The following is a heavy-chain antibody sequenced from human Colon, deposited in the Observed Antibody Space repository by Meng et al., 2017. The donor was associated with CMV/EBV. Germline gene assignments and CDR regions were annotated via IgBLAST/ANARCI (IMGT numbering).Heavy chain of an antibody. Sequence: GESLKISCAASGFTFSSYWMNWVRQAPGKGLEWVANIKQDGSEKYYVDSVKGRFTISRDNAKNSLYLQMNSLRAEDTAVYYCARDGTVYYYGMDVWGQGTTVTVS. CDR1: GFTFSSYW. CDR2: IKQDGSEK. V-gene: IGHV3-7*01. CDR3: ARDGTVYYYGMDV. D-gene: IGHD1-1*01. J-gene: IGHJ6*02.